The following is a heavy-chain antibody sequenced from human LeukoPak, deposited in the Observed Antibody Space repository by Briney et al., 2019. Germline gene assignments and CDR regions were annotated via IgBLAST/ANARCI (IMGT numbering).Heavy chain of an antibody. CDR1: GGSISSYY. Sequence: SETLSLTCTVSGGSISSYYWGWIRQPPGKGLEWVGSIYYSGSTYYNPSLKSRVTISVDTSKNQFSLKLSSVTAADTAVYYCALIVVVPAAMRPGNYYFDYWGQGTLVTVSS. CDR3: ALIVVVPAAMRPGNYYFDY. V-gene: IGHV4-39*01. CDR2: IYYSGST. D-gene: IGHD2-2*01. J-gene: IGHJ4*02.